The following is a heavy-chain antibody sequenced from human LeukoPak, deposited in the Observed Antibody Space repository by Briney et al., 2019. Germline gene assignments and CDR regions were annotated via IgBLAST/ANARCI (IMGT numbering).Heavy chain of an antibody. CDR1: GGAINRYY. J-gene: IGHJ6*02. CDR3: AREYYYDSSGYSLLYYYYGMDV. CDR2: IHYSGST. V-gene: IGHV4-59*01. D-gene: IGHD3-22*01. Sequence: SETLSPTCTVAGGAINRYYWSWVRQPPGKGLEWIGYIHYSGSTNYNPSLKSRVTISVDMSKNQFSLRLNSVTAADTAVYYCAREYYYDSSGYSLLYYYYGMDVWGQGTTVTVSS.